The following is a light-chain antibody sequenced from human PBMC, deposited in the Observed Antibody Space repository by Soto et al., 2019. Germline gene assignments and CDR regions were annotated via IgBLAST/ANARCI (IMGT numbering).Light chain of an antibody. CDR3: SSYTSSSTYA. CDR2: DVN. CDR1: SSDVGGYNF. V-gene: IGLV2-14*03. J-gene: IGLJ1*01. Sequence: QSVLTQPASVSGSPGQSITISCTGTSSDVGGYNFVSWYQQHPGKAPKLMIYDVNNRPSGVSNRFSGSKSGNTASLTISGLQAEDEADYYCSSYTSSSTYAFGPGTKVTVL.